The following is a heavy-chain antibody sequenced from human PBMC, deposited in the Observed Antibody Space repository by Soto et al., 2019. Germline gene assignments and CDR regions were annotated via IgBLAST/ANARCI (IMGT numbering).Heavy chain of an antibody. CDR3: ASPRTSWFGDGSYYYYGMDV. CDR2: ISYDGSNK. Sequence: QVQLVESGGGVVQPGRSLRLSCAASGFTFSSYAMHWVRQAPGKGLEWVAVISYDGSNKYYADSVKGRFTISRDNSKNTLYLQMNSLRAEDTAVYYCASPRTSWFGDGSYYYYGMDVWGQGTTVTVSS. D-gene: IGHD3-10*01. J-gene: IGHJ6*02. CDR1: GFTFSSYA. V-gene: IGHV3-30-3*01.